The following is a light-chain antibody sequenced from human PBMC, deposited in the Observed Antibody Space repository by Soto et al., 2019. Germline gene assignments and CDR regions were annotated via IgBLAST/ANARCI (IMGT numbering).Light chain of an antibody. J-gene: IGKJ4*01. CDR2: SAS. CDR3: QQLSRYPLT. Sequence: DIQLTQSPSVLSASVGDTVTITCRASQALSNYLAWYQQKPGKAPDRLIYSASTLQSGVPSRFSGSGSETEFSLTIRALQPEDFATYCCQQLSRYPLTFGGGTKVDIK. V-gene: IGKV1-9*01. CDR1: QALSNY.